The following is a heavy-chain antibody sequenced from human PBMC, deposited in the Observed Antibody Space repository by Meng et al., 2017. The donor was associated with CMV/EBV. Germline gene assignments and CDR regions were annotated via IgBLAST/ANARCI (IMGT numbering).Heavy chain of an antibody. D-gene: IGHD6-13*01. CDR2: INHSGST. J-gene: IGHJ4*02. CDR1: GWSFSGYY. V-gene: IGHV4-34*01. Sequence: QVQLDQWGEGRLKPSGPLSLPCAVYGWSFSGYYGSWIRQPPGKGLEWIGEINHSGSTNYNPSLKSRVTISVDTSKNQFSLKLSSVTAADTAVYYCARGRGSWYFVDYWGQGTLVTVSS. CDR3: ARGRGSWYFVDY.